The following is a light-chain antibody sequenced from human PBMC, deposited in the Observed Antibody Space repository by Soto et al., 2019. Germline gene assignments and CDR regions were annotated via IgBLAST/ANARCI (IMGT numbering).Light chain of an antibody. Sequence: DIQMTQSPSSLSASVGDRVTITCRASQAIRNDLAWYQQKPGRAPKRLIYGSSSLQSGVPSRFSGRGSGTQFTITVSTLQPEDFATYYCPQHNVFPRTFGQGTKVEIK. J-gene: IGKJ1*01. CDR3: PQHNVFPRT. CDR1: QAIRND. CDR2: GSS. V-gene: IGKV1-17*01.